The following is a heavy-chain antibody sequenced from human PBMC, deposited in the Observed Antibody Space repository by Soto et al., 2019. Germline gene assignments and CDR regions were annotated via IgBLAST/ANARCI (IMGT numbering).Heavy chain of an antibody. J-gene: IGHJ6*04. CDR2: INSDGGST. Sequence: GGSLRLSCAASGFTFSTYWMHWVRQPPGKGLVWVSRINSDGGSTSQADSVKGRFTISSDNAKNTLYLQMNSLRAEDTAVYYCARAKYCSSTSCRMMDVWGKGTTVTVSS. V-gene: IGHV3-74*01. D-gene: IGHD2-2*01. CDR1: GFTFSTYW. CDR3: ARAKYCSSTSCRMMDV.